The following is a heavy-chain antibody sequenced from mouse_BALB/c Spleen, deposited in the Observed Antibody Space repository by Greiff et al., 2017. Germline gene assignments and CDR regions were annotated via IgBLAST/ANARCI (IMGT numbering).Heavy chain of an antibody. Sequence: DVMLVESGGGLVKPGGSLKLSCAASGFAFSSYDMSWVRQTPEKRLEWVAYIRSGGGSTYYPDTVKGRFTISRDNAKNTLYLQMSSLKSEDTAMYYCARHSGNFYFDYWGQGTTLTVSS. D-gene: IGHD2-1*01. CDR3: ARHSGNFYFDY. J-gene: IGHJ2*01. V-gene: IGHV5-12-1*01. CDR2: IRSGGGST. CDR1: GFAFSSYD.